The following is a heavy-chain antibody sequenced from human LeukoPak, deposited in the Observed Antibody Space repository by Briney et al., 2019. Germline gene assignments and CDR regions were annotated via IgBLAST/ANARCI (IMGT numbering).Heavy chain of an antibody. D-gene: IGHD3-22*01. CDR3: ARDRNYYDSSGLYDAFDI. Sequence: PGGSLRLSCAASGFTFSSYSMNWVRQAPGKGLEWVSSISSSSSYIYYADSVKGRFTISRDNAKNPLYLQMNSLRAEDTAVYYCARDRNYYDSSGLYDAFDIWGQGTMVTVSS. J-gene: IGHJ3*02. CDR2: ISSSSSYI. CDR1: GFTFSSYS. V-gene: IGHV3-21*01.